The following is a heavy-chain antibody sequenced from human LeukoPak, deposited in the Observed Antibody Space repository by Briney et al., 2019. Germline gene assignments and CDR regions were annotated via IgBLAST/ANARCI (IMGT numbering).Heavy chain of an antibody. CDR2: IYNTVDV. Sequence: PSETLSLTCTVSGDSIIGSYWTWIRQSPGGGLEYIGYIYNTVDVNYSPSLKSRVTISIDMSRSQFSLRLKSVTAADTAIYYCARSRNYDSTGYNPTYYFDSWGQGALVTVSS. J-gene: IGHJ4*02. D-gene: IGHD3-22*01. V-gene: IGHV4-59*01. CDR3: ARSRNYDSTGYNPTYYFDS. CDR1: GDSIIGSY.